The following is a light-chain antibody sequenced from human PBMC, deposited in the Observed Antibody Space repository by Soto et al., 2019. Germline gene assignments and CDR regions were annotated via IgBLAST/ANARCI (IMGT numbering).Light chain of an antibody. CDR2: EVS. CDR3: CSYAGSRV. Sequence: QSVLTQPASVSGSPGQSITISCTGTSSDVGSYNLVSWYQQHPGKAPKLMIYEVSKRPSGVSNRFSGSKSGNTASLTISGLQAKDEADYYCCSYAGSRVFGGGTKLTVL. V-gene: IGLV2-23*02. J-gene: IGLJ3*02. CDR1: SSDVGSYNL.